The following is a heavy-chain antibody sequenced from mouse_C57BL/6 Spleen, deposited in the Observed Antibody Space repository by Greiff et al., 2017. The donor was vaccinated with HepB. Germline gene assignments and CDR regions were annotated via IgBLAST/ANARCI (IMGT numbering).Heavy chain of an antibody. D-gene: IGHD1-1*01. CDR3: ARYSITTVVATEGY. J-gene: IGHJ2*01. CDR1: GYTFTSYW. V-gene: IGHV1-50*01. CDR2: IDPSDSYT. Sequence: VQLQQPGAELVKPGASVKLSCKASGYTFTSYWMQWVKQRPGQGLEWIGEIDPSDSYTNYNQKFKGKATLTVDTSSSTAYMQLSSLTSEDSAVYYCARYSITTVVATEGYWGQGTTLTVSS.